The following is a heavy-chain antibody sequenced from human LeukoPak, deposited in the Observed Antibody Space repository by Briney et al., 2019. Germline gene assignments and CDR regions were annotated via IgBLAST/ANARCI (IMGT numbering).Heavy chain of an antibody. J-gene: IGHJ4*02. CDR1: GGTFSSYA. CDR3: ARDASRATYYYDSSGYSDST. D-gene: IGHD3-22*01. Sequence: ASVKVSCKASGGTFSSYAISWVRQAPGQGLEWMGRIIPIFGTANYAQKFQGRVTITTDESTSTAYMELSILRSEDTAVYYCARDASRATYYYDSSGYSDSTWGQGTLVTVSS. CDR2: IIPIFGTA. V-gene: IGHV1-69*05.